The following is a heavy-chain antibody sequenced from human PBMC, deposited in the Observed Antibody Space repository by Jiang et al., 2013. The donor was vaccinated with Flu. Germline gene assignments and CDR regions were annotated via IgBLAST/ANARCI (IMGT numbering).Heavy chain of an antibody. CDR2: IHSYSVNI. CDR1: GFTLSDHE. Sequence: VQLVESGGGLVQPGGSLRLSCAASGFTLSDHEMDWVRQAPGKGLEWVSYIHSYSVNIYYAESVEGRFTISRDNARNSLFLQMDGLRDDDTAVYYCVRRNRYFPSGYWGPLNYGLDVWGQGTTVIVSS. D-gene: IGHD2-15*01. CDR3: VRRNRYFPSGYWGPLNYGLDV. V-gene: IGHV3-48*03. J-gene: IGHJ6*02.